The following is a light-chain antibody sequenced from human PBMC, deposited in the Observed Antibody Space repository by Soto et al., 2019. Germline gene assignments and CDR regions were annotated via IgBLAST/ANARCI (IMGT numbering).Light chain of an antibody. CDR3: CAYSTSGTHV. V-gene: IGLV2-14*03. J-gene: IGLJ1*01. Sequence: QSALTRPASVSGAPGQSITFSCTGTSSDVGSYDYVSWHQQHPGKAPKLIIYDVNNRPSGVPSRFSGSKSGNTASLIISGLQTEDEADYYCCAYSTSGTHVFGTGTKVTVL. CDR2: DVN. CDR1: SSDVGSYDY.